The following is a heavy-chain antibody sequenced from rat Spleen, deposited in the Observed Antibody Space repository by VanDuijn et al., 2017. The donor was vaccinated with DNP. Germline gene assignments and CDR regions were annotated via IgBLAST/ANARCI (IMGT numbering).Heavy chain of an antibody. CDR3: ARRRLPYWYFDF. CDR2: INAGSGGT. J-gene: IGHJ1*01. CDR1: DYTFTSYY. Sequence: QIQLHQSGAELAKPGSSVKISCKASDYTFTSYYISWIKQTAGQGLEYIGYINAGSGGTNYNEKFKGKATLTVDKSSSTAFMQLSSLTPDDSAVYYCARRRLPYWYFDFWGPGTMVTVSS. D-gene: IGHD1-4*01. V-gene: IGHV1-43*01.